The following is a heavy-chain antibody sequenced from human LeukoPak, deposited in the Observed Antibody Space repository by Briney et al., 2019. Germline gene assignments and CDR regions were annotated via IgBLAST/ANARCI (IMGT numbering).Heavy chain of an antibody. CDR1: GGSISSSGFY. D-gene: IGHD2-21*02. CDR3: ARVRTAYYPDY. Sequence: SETLSLTCTVSGGSISSSGFYWGWIRQPPGKWLEWIGTTYYSGSTYYNPSLKSRVTISVDTSKNQFSLKLSSVTAADTAVYYCARVRTAYYPDYWGQGTLVTVSS. J-gene: IGHJ4*02. V-gene: IGHV4-39*01. CDR2: TYYSGST.